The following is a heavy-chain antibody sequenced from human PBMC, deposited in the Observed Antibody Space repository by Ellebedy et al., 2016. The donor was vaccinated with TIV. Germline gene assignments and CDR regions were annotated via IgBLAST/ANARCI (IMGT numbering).Heavy chain of an antibody. D-gene: IGHD6-19*01. CDR3: ARDITAVAGILIQYFQH. J-gene: IGHJ1*01. CDR1: GFTFSNYA. V-gene: IGHV3-30-3*01. CDR2: ISYDGNTK. Sequence: GESLKISCAASGFTFSNYAINWVRQAPGKGLEWVAIISYDGNTKYYADSVKGRFTISSDNSKNTVYLQMNSLRAEDTAVYFCARDITAVAGILIQYFQHWGQGTLVIVSS.